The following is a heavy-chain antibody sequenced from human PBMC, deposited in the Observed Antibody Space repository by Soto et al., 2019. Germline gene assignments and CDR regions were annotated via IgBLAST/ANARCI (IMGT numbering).Heavy chain of an antibody. D-gene: IGHD4-17*01. J-gene: IGHJ4*02. V-gene: IGHV1-18*01. Sequence: QVQLVQSGAEVQKPGASVKVSCKTSGYIFNNYGISWVRQAPGQGLEWMGWIYSKEGRINFAQRFQGRVTMTTDTSTTTGYMELRSLRFDDSAVYFCARDIDYDIDYWGQGTLVTVSS. CDR2: IYSKEGRI. CDR3: ARDIDYDIDY. CDR1: GYIFNNYG.